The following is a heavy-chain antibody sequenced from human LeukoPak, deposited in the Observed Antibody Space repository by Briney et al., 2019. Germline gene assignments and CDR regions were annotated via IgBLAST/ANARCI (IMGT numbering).Heavy chain of an antibody. D-gene: IGHD1/OR15-1a*01. CDR2: IYYSGST. CDR3: ARGTTKFDY. Sequence: PSETLSLTCTISGGSMSSKYWSWIRQPPGKGLEWIGYIYYSGSTNYNPSLKSRVTISVDTSKNQFSLKLSSVTAADTAVYYCARGTTKFDYWGQGTLVTVSS. J-gene: IGHJ4*02. V-gene: IGHV4-59*01. CDR1: GGSMSSKY.